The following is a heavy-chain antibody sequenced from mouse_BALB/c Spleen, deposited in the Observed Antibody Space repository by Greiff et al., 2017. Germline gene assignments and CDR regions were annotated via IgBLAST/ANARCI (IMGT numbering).Heavy chain of an antibody. D-gene: IGHD1-2*01. Sequence: VQLQQSGAELARPGASVKMSCKASGYTFTSYTMHWVKQRPGQGLEWIGYINPSSGYTNYNQKFKDKATLTADKSSSTAYMQLSSLTSEDSAVYYCARRFTTAYAMDYWGQGTSVTVSS. CDR2: INPSSGYT. J-gene: IGHJ4*01. CDR3: ARRFTTAYAMDY. V-gene: IGHV1-4*01. CDR1: GYTFTSYT.